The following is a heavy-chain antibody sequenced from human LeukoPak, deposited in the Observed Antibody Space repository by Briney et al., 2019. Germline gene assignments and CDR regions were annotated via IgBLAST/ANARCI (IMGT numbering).Heavy chain of an antibody. CDR3: ARDAPGIDI. Sequence: GASVKVSCKGAGYRFSTYSMQWVRQAQGQGLEWVGMFKTNGGGTGNSQKVQGRGRMTRDRDKSTVYMELSSLTSEDTALYYCARDAPGIDIWGQGTMVTVSS. CDR2: FKTNGGGT. V-gene: IGHV1-46*01. CDR1: GYRFSTYS. J-gene: IGHJ3*02.